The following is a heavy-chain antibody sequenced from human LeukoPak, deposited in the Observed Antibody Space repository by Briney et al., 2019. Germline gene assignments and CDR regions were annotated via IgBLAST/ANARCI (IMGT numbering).Heavy chain of an antibody. CDR2: IYPEDSET. Sequence: GESLKISCKSSGYSFSTHWIGWVRQMPGKGLEWMGIIYPEDSETTYSPSFQGQVTISADKSISTAYLQWSSLKASDTAMYYCARLPWVGAAASTPLPHFDYWGQGTLVTVSS. D-gene: IGHD6-13*01. V-gene: IGHV5-51*01. CDR1: GYSFSTHW. CDR3: ARLPWVGAAASTPLPHFDY. J-gene: IGHJ4*02.